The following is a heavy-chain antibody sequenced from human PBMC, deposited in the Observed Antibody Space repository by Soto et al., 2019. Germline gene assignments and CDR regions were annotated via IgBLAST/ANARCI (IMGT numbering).Heavy chain of an antibody. CDR3: AGAWSYYDSSGHTDAFDI. J-gene: IGHJ3*02. Sequence: QVQLVQSGAEVKKPGSSVKVSCKAYGGTFSSYAISWVRQAPGQGLEWMGGIIPIFGTANYAQKFQGRVTITADESTSTAYRELSSLRSEDTAVYYCAGAWSYYDSSGHTDAFDIWGQGTMVTVSS. CDR2: IIPIFGTA. D-gene: IGHD3-22*01. V-gene: IGHV1-69*01. CDR1: GGTFSSYA.